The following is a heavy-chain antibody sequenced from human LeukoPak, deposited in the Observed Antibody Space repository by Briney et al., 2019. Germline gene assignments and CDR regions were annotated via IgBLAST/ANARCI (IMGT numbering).Heavy chain of an antibody. Sequence: GESLQISCKGSGYSFTSYWIGGVRQLPGKGLEWMGIIYPGDSDTRYSPSFQGQVTISADKSISTAYLQWSSLKASDTAMYYCARRGGDSSGYYYPDWFDPWGQGTLVTVSS. V-gene: IGHV5-51*01. CDR1: GYSFTSYW. CDR3: ARRGGDSSGYYYPDWFDP. J-gene: IGHJ5*02. CDR2: IYPGDSDT. D-gene: IGHD3-22*01.